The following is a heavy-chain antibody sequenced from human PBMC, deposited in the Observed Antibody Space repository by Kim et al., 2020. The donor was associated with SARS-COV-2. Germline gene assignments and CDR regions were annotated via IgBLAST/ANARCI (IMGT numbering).Heavy chain of an antibody. Sequence: SETLSLTCAVYGGSFSGYYWSWIRQPPGKGLEWIGEINHSGSTNYNPSLKSRVTISVDTSKNQFSLKLSSVTAADTAVYYCARGQRGIVVEVIEEEYYFDYWGQGTLVTVSS. J-gene: IGHJ4*02. CDR1: GGSFSGYY. CDR3: ARGQRGIVVEVIEEEYYFDY. CDR2: INHSGST. D-gene: IGHD3-22*01. V-gene: IGHV4-34*01.